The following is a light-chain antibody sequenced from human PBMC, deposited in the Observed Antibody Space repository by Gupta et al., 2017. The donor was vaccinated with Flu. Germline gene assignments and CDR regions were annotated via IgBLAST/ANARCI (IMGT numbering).Light chain of an antibody. CDR1: QSVGSN. CDR3: QQYNNWPPLT. CDR2: GAS. J-gene: IGKJ4*01. V-gene: IGKV3-15*01. Sequence: EIVMTQFPASLSVSPGERATLSCRASQSVGSNLAWYRQKPGQAPRLLIYGASTRATGVPARLRGSGSGTEFTLTISSLQSEDFEVYYCQQYNNWPPLTFGGGTKVESK.